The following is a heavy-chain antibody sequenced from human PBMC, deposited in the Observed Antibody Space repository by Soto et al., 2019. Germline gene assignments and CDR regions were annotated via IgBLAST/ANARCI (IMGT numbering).Heavy chain of an antibody. Sequence: SVKVSCKASGGSLSTNPISWVRQAPGQGLEWMGGTGSGTGPGNHAQKFQGRLTVTADKSTSTVYMELTNLSSEDTAVYYCARRHSGGFFRFFDSWGQGKMVNVSS. CDR2: TGSGTGPG. J-gene: IGHJ4*02. CDR1: GGSLSTNP. D-gene: IGHD2-15*01. CDR3: ARRHSGGFFRFFDS. V-gene: IGHV1-69*06.